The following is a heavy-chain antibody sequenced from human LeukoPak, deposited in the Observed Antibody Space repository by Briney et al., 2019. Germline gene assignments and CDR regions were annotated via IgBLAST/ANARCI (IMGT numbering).Heavy chain of an antibody. J-gene: IGHJ4*02. Sequence: KPSETLSLTCAVYGGSFSGYYWSWIRQPPGKGLEWIGYIYYSGSTNYNPSLKSRVTISVDTSKNQFSLKLSSVTAADTAVYYCARGRGPRGDYFDYWGQGTLVTVSS. V-gene: IGHV4-59*01. D-gene: IGHD3-10*01. CDR2: IYYSGST. CDR1: GGSFSGYY. CDR3: ARGRGPRGDYFDY.